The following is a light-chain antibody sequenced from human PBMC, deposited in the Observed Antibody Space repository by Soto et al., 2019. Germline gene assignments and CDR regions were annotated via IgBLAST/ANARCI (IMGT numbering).Light chain of an antibody. V-gene: IGKV3-11*01. CDR1: QSVSIF. CDR2: RAS. Sequence: EIVLTQSPATLSLSPGERATLSCRASQSVSIFLAWYQQKPGQAPRLLIYRASNRATGIPARFSGSGSGTEFTLTLSSLQSEDFAVYYCQHIGTFGQGTKVEIK. J-gene: IGKJ1*01. CDR3: QHIGT.